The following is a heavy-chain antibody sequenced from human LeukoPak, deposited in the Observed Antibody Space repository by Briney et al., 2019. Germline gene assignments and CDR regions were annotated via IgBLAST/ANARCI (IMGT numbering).Heavy chain of an antibody. CDR2: ISHDGSNK. CDR1: GFTFSSYA. V-gene: IGHV3-30*04. CDR3: AREQVHNHMDV. J-gene: IGHJ6*03. D-gene: IGHD1-14*01. Sequence: GGSLRLSCAASGFTFSSYAMHWVRQAPGKGLEWVAVISHDGSNKYYADSVKGRFTISRDNSKNTLYLQMNSLRAEDTAVYYCAREQVHNHMDVWGKGTTVTVSS.